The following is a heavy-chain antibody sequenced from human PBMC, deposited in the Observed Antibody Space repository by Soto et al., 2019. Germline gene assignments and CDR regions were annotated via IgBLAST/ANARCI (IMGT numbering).Heavy chain of an antibody. CDR3: ASVLSSIAAPPDY. Sequence: XVKVSCKASGYTFTSYGISWVRRAPGQGLEWMGWISAYNGNTNYAQKLQGRVTMTTDTSTSTAYMELRSLRSDDTAVYYCASVLSSIAAPPDYWGQGTLVTVSS. V-gene: IGHV1-18*01. CDR1: GYTFTSYG. D-gene: IGHD6-6*01. CDR2: ISAYNGNT. J-gene: IGHJ4*02.